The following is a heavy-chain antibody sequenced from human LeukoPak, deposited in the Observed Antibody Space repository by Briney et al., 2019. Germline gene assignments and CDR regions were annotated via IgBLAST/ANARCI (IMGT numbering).Heavy chain of an antibody. CDR3: ARGPPNWGMVGY. J-gene: IGHJ4*02. D-gene: IGHD7-27*01. CDR2: MQSNNGHT. CDR1: GYTFTSFD. Sequence: ASVKVSCKASGYTFTSFDFNWVRQATGQGLEWMGWMQSNNGHTGYAQKFQGRVTMTRDTSISTAYMELSSLTFEDTAVYYCARGPPNWGMVGYWGQGTLVTVSS. V-gene: IGHV1-8*01.